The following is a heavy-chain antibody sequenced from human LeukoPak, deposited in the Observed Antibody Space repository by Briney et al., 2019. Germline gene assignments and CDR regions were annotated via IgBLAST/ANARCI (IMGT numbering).Heavy chain of an antibody. J-gene: IGHJ4*02. CDR3: AKGKDC. CDR1: EFTFSDYA. V-gene: IGHV3-23*01. Sequence: GGSLRLSRVASEFTFSDYAISWVRQAPGKGLEWVSAITGRGGSTYYADSVKGRFTISRDNSKNTLYLQMNSLTADDTAVYYCAKGKDCWGQGTLVTVSS. CDR2: ITGRGGST.